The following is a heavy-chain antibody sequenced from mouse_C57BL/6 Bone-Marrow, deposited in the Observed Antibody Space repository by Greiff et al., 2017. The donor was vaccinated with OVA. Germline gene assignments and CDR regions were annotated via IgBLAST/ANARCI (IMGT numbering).Heavy chain of an antibody. CDR1: GYTFTSYW. D-gene: IGHD2-2*01. CDR3: AGEHHLLWLRRRGY. Sequence: VQLQQPGAELVKPGASVKLSCKASGYTFTSYWMHWVKQRPGQGLEWIGTIHTNCGSTNYNEKFKSKATLTVAKSSSTAYMQLSSLTAEDSAVYYCAGEHHLLWLRRRGYWGQGTTLTVSS. V-gene: IGHV1-64*01. CDR2: IHTNCGST. J-gene: IGHJ2*01.